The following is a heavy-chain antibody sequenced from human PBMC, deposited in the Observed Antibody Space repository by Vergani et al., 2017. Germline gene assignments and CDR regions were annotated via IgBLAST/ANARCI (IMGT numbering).Heavy chain of an antibody. D-gene: IGHD2-2*01. J-gene: IGHJ5*02. V-gene: IGHV4-31*03. CDR2: IYYSGST. Sequence: QVQLQESGPGLVKPSQTLSLTCTVSGGSISSGGYYWSWIRQHPGKGLEWIGYIYYSGSTNYNPSLKSRVTISVDTSKNQFSLKLSSVTAADTAVYYCARGQVGGEISADCSSTSCFQFWFDPWGQGTLVTVSS. CDR1: GGSISSGGYY. CDR3: ARGQVGGEISADCSSTSCFQFWFDP.